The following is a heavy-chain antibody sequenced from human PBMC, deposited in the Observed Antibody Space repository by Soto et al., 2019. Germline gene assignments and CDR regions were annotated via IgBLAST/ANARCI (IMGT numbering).Heavy chain of an antibody. CDR2: MYNTGST. D-gene: IGHD2-21*02. J-gene: IGHJ6*02. Sequence: QVRLQESGPGLVKPSETLSLTCTVSGGSISSDYWSWIRQPPGKGLELIGYMYNTGSTIYNPSLNRRVAISVDTSKNQFSLKLGAVTAADTAVYYCARDLWGYCGADCYPLDVWGQGTTVTVSS. CDR1: GGSISSDY. V-gene: IGHV4-59*01. CDR3: ARDLWGYCGADCYPLDV.